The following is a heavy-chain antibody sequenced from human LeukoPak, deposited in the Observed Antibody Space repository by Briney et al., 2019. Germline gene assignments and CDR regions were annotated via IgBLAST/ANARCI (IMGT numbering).Heavy chain of an antibody. J-gene: IGHJ4*02. CDR3: ARAPQWAAAGTFDY. CDR2: MSYSGST. V-gene: IGHV4-59*01. D-gene: IGHD6-13*01. Sequence: SETLSLTCTVSGDSMSSYYWCWIRQPPGNGLEWIADMSYSGSTNYNPSLKSRVTISADTSKKQSSLKVSSVTAADTAVYYCARAPQWAAAGTFDYWGQGTLVTVSS. CDR1: GDSMSSYY.